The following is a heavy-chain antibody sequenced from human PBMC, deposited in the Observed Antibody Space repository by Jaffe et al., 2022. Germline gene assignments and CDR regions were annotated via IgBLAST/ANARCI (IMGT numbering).Heavy chain of an antibody. CDR2: IRSKAYGGTT. J-gene: IGHJ4*02. CDR3: TRGRLVGATSPFDY. Sequence: EVQLVESGGGLVQPGRSLRLSCTASGFTFGDYAMSWVRQAPGKGLEWVGFIRSKAYGGTTEYAASVKGRFTISRDDSKSIAYLQMNSLKTEDTAVYYCTRGRLVGATSPFDYWGQGTLVTVSS. CDR1: GFTFGDYA. V-gene: IGHV3-49*04. D-gene: IGHD1-26*01.